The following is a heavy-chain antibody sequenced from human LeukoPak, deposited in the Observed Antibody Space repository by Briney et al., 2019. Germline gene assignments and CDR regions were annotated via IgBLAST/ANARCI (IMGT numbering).Heavy chain of an antibody. Sequence: GGSLRLSCAASGFTFRSYLMTWVRQAPGKGLEWVANIKQDGGEKYYVDSVKARFSISRDNVKNSLYLQMNSLRAEATAVYYCARRGYCGGGTCNRNFEFWGQGTLVTVSS. D-gene: IGHD2-15*01. CDR2: IKQDGGEK. J-gene: IGHJ4*02. CDR3: ARRGYCGGGTCNRNFEF. CDR1: GFTFRSYL. V-gene: IGHV3-7*05.